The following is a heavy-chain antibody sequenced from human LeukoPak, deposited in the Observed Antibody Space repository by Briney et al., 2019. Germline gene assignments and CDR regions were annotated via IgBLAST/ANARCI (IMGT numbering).Heavy chain of an antibody. J-gene: IGHJ4*02. CDR2: ISYSGGST. Sequence: GGSLRLSCAASGFTFSSYAMSWVRQAPGKGLEWVSGISYSGGSTYSADSVKGRFTISRDNSKNTLFLQMNRLRVEDTAVYYCTTDGVGVEGATYDNWGQGTLVSVSS. CDR1: GFTFSSYA. D-gene: IGHD1-26*01. CDR3: TTDGVGVEGATYDN. V-gene: IGHV3-23*01.